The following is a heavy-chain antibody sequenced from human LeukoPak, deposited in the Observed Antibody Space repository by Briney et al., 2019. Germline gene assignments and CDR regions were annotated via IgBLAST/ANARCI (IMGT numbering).Heavy chain of an antibody. Sequence: SETLSLTCTVSGGSISSYYWSWIRQPPGKGLEWIGYIYYSGSTNYNPSLKSRVTISVDTSKNQFSLKLSSVTAADTAVYYCARHRGNYYGSGSYYISPWGQGTLVTVSS. V-gene: IGHV4-59*08. CDR1: GGSISSYY. CDR3: ARHRGNYYGSGSYYISP. J-gene: IGHJ5*02. CDR2: IYYSGST. D-gene: IGHD3-10*01.